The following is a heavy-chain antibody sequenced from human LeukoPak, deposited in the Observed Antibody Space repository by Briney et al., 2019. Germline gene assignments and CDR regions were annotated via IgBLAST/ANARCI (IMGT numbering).Heavy chain of an antibody. CDR2: IIPIFGTA. CDR3: ARPRHGLRYFDWLNAFDI. J-gene: IGHJ3*02. Sequence: GSSVKVSCKASGGTFSSYAISWVRQAPGQGLERMGGIIPIFGTANYAQKFQGRVTITADESTSTAYMELSSLRSEDTAVYYCARPRHGLRYFDWLNAFDIWGQGTMVTVSS. D-gene: IGHD3-9*01. V-gene: IGHV1-69*01. CDR1: GGTFSSYA.